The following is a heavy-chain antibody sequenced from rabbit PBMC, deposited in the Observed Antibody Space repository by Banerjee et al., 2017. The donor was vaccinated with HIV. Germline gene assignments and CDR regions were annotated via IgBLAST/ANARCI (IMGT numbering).Heavy chain of an antibody. CDR1: GFDFSNYYM. CDR2: IYAGSSGNT. V-gene: IGHV1S45*01. CDR3: ARDLAGVIGWNFDL. D-gene: IGHD4-1*01. J-gene: IGHJ4*01. Sequence: QEQLKETGGGLVQPGGSLTLSCKASGFDFSNYYMSWVRQAPGKGLEWIACIYAGSSGNTYYASWAKGRFTISKTSSTTVTLQMTSLTAADTATYFCARDLAGVIGWNFDLWGQGTLVTVS.